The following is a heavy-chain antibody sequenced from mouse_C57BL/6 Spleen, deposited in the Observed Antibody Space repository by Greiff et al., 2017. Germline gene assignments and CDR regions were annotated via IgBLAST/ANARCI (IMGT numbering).Heavy chain of an antibody. Sequence: VQLQQSGPELVKPGASVKISCKASGYTFTDYYMNWVKQSHGKSLEWIGDINPNNGGTSYNQKFKGKATLTVDKSSSTAYMELRSLTSEDSAVYYCARASAQVTWFAYWGQGTLVTVSA. J-gene: IGHJ3*01. D-gene: IGHD3-2*02. CDR2: INPNNGGT. CDR3: ARASAQVTWFAY. CDR1: GYTFTDYY. V-gene: IGHV1-26*01.